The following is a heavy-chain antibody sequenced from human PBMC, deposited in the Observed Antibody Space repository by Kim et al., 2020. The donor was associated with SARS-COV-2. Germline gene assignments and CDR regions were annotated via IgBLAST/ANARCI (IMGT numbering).Heavy chain of an antibody. V-gene: IGHV4-39*01. D-gene: IGHD5-12*01. J-gene: IGHJ4*02. CDR3: ARPNSGTTGPLGFDY. Sequence: SETLSLTCTVSGGSISSSSYYWGWIRQPPGKGLEWIGSIYYSGSTYYNPSLKSRVTISVDTSKNQFSLKLSSVTAADTAVYYCARPNSGTTGPLGFDYWGQGTLVTVSS. CDR2: IYYSGST. CDR1: GGSISSSSYY.